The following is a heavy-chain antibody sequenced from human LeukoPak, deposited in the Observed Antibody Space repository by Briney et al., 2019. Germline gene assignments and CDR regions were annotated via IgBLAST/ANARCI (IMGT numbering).Heavy chain of an antibody. CDR2: IRYDGSNK. V-gene: IGHV3-30*02. CDR3: AKLYDYVWGSYRSYDAFDI. J-gene: IGHJ3*02. CDR1: GFTFSSYG. Sequence: GGSLRLSCAASGFTFSSYGMHWVRQAPGKGLVWVAFIRYDGSNKYYADSVKGQFTISRDNYKNTLYLQMNSLRAEDKAVYYCAKLYDYVWGSYRSYDAFDIWGQGTMVTVSS. D-gene: IGHD3-16*02.